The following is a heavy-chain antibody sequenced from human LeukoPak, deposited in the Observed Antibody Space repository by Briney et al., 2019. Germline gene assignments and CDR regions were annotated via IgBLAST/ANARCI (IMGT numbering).Heavy chain of an antibody. CDR2: INQDGRET. CDR3: ARVGGTGTADY. V-gene: IGHV3-7*01. J-gene: IGHJ4*02. Sequence: GSLRVFCAASGFTFGIYWMSWVRQAPGKGLEWVANINQDGRETYYVDSVEGRFTISRDNAKNSLYLQMDSLRAADTAVYYCARVGGTGTADYWGQGTLVTVSS. CDR1: GFTFGIYW. D-gene: IGHD3/OR15-3a*01.